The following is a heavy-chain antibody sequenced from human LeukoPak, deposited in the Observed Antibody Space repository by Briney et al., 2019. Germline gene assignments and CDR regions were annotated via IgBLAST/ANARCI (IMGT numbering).Heavy chain of an antibody. CDR2: IIPIFGTA. V-gene: IGHV1-69*13. Sequence: SVKVSCKASGGTFSSYAISWVRQAPGQGLEWMGGIIPIFGTANYAQKFQGRVTITADESTSTAYMELSSLRSEDTAVYYCARGGDTAMVDRYYFDYWGQGTLATVSS. CDR1: GGTFSSYA. D-gene: IGHD5-18*01. CDR3: ARGGDTAMVDRYYFDY. J-gene: IGHJ4*02.